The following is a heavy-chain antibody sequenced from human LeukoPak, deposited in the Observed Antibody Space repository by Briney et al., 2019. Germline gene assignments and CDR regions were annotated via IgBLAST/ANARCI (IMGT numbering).Heavy chain of an antibody. CDR1: GFTFDDYA. CDR3: ANGASSGWYRDNWFDP. V-gene: IGHV3-9*01. D-gene: IGHD6-19*01. CDR2: ISWNSGSI. Sequence: GRSLRLSCAASGFTFDDYAMHWVRQAPGKGLEWVSGISWNSGSIGYADSVKGRFTISRDNAKNSLYLQMNSLRAEDTALYYCANGASSGWYRDNWFDPWGQGTLVTVSS. J-gene: IGHJ5*02.